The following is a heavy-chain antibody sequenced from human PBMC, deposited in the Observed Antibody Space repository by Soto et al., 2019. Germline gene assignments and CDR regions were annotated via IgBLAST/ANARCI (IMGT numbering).Heavy chain of an antibody. CDR1: GFTFSSYS. Sequence: PGGSLRLSCAASGFTFSSYSMNWVRQAPGKGLEWVSYISSSSSTIYYADSVKGRFTISRDNAKNSLYLQMNSLRDEDTAVYYCARESGGGALRYFDWLSQWGGNYFDYWGQGTLVTVSS. CDR2: ISSSSSTI. CDR3: ARESGGGALRYFDWLSQWGGNYFDY. D-gene: IGHD3-9*01. J-gene: IGHJ4*02. V-gene: IGHV3-48*02.